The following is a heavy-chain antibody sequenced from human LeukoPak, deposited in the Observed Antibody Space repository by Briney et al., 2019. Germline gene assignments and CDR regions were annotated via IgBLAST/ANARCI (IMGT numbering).Heavy chain of an antibody. CDR2: ISSSGSTI. CDR3: ARGWSWAHNCFDY. CDR1: GFTFSYYY. D-gene: IGHD2-8*01. J-gene: IGHJ4*02. V-gene: IGHV3-11*04. Sequence: TGGSLRLSCAASGFTFSYYYMSWIRQAQGKGLEWVSYISSSGSTIYYADSVKGRFTISRDNAKNSLYLQMNSLRAEDTSVYYCARGWSWAHNCFDYWGQGTLVTVSS.